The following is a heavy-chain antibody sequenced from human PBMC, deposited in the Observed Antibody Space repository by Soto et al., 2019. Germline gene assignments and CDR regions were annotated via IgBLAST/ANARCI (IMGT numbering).Heavy chain of an antibody. CDR2: ISGSGGST. Sequence: GGSLRLSCAASGFTFSSCAMSWVRQPPGKGLEWVSAISGSGGSTYYADSVKGRFTISRDNSKNTLYLQMNSLRAEDTAVYYCARGPHGDFDYWGQGALVTVSS. V-gene: IGHV3-23*01. D-gene: IGHD4-17*01. CDR1: GFTFSSCA. CDR3: ARGPHGDFDY. J-gene: IGHJ4*02.